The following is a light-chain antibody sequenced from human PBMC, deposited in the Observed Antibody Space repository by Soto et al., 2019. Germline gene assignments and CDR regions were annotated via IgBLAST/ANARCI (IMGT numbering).Light chain of an antibody. Sequence: EIVLTQSPATLSMSLGERATLSCRASPSVSTYLAWYQQKPGQAPRLLIYDASIRATGIPARFSCSGSGTDFTLTISSLEPEDFAVYYCHQRTNSSFGGGTKVEIK. CDR1: PSVSTY. CDR2: DAS. CDR3: HQRTNSS. J-gene: IGKJ4*01. V-gene: IGKV3-11*01.